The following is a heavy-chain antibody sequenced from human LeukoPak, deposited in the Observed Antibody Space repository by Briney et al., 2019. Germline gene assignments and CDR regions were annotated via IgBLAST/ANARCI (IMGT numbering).Heavy chain of an antibody. V-gene: IGHV4-59*01. J-gene: IGHJ3*02. Sequence: SETLSLTCTVSGGSISSYYWSWLRQPPGKGLEWIGYIYYSGSTNYNPSLKSRVTISVDTSKNQFSLKLSSVTAADTAVYYCARDLDKHDAFDIWGQGTMVTGSS. CDR2: IYYSGST. D-gene: IGHD3-9*01. CDR1: GGSISSYY. CDR3: ARDLDKHDAFDI.